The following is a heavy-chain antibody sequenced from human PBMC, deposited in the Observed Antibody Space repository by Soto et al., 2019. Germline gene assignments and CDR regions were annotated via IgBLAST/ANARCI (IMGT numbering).Heavy chain of an antibody. D-gene: IGHD6-6*01. Sequence: PSETLSLTCTVSGGSISSGGYYWSWIRQHPGKGLEWIGYIYYSGSTYYNPSLKSRVTISVDTSKNQFSLKLSSVTAADTAVYYCARGAARRHMDVWGKGTTVTVSS. CDR1: GGSISSGGYY. J-gene: IGHJ6*03. CDR3: ARGAARRHMDV. CDR2: IYYSGST. V-gene: IGHV4-31*03.